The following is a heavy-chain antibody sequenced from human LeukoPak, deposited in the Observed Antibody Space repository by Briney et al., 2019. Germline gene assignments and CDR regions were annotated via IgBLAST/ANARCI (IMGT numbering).Heavy chain of an antibody. D-gene: IGHD5-18*01. J-gene: IGHJ6*02. V-gene: IGHV3-48*03. Sequence: GGSLRLSCAASGFTFSSYEMNWVRQAPGKGLEWVSYISSSGSTIYYADSVKGRFTISRDNAKNSLYLQMNSLGAEDTAVYYCARDLRGRIQLWNPWYYYGMDVWGQGTTVTVSS. CDR3: ARDLRGRIQLWNPWYYYGMDV. CDR2: ISSSGSTI. CDR1: GFTFSSYE.